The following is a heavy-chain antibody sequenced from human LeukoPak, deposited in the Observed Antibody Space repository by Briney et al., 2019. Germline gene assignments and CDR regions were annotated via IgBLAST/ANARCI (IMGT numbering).Heavy chain of an antibody. V-gene: IGHV1-2*02. D-gene: IGHD2-21*02. Sequence: ASVKVSCKASGYTLTVYYMQWVRQAPGQGLEWMVWINPNSGGTNYAQKFQGRVTMTRDTSINKAYMELSRLRSDDTALYYCARALQVEVTSIPYLGIWGPGTMVTVSS. CDR1: GYTLTVYY. J-gene: IGHJ3*02. CDR2: INPNSGGT. CDR3: ARALQVEVTSIPYLGI.